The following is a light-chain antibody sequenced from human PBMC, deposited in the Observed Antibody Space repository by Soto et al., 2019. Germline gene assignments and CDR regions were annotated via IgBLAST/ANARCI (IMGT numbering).Light chain of an antibody. V-gene: IGKV3-20*01. Sequence: EIVLTQSPGTLSLSPGERATLSCRASQSVSSSYLAWYQQKPGQAPRLLIYGASSRATGIPDRFSGSGSRTDFTLTISRLEPEDFAVYYCQQYGSSPEYTFGQGTKLEI. CDR2: GAS. CDR1: QSVSSSY. CDR3: QQYGSSPEYT. J-gene: IGKJ2*01.